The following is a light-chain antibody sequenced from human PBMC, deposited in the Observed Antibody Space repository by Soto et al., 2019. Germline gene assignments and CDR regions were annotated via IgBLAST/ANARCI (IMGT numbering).Light chain of an antibody. Sequence: ALTQPASVSGSPGQSITISCTGTSSDVGGYYYVSWYQHHPGKAPKLMIYQVSNRPSGVSNRFSGSKSGNTASLTISGLQAEDEADYYCSSYTSSNTFYVFGTGTKLTVL. CDR1: SSDVGGYYY. CDR2: QVS. J-gene: IGLJ1*01. V-gene: IGLV2-14*01. CDR3: SSYTSSNTFYV.